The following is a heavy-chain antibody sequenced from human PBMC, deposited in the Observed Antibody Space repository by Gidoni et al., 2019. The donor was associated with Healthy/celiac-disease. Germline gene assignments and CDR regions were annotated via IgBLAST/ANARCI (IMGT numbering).Heavy chain of an antibody. CDR3: ARGAAGSGRRTFDY. Sequence: QVQLQESGPGLVKPSETLSLTCTVSGGSISSYYWSWIRQPPGKGLEWIGYIYYSGSTNYNPSLKSRVTISVDTSKNQFSLKLSSVTAADTAVYYCARGAAGSGRRTFDYWGQGTLVTVSS. J-gene: IGHJ4*02. CDR1: GGSISSYY. CDR2: IYYSGST. D-gene: IGHD6-13*01. V-gene: IGHV4-59*01.